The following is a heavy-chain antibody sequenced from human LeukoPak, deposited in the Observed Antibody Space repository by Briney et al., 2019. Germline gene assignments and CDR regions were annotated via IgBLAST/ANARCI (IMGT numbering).Heavy chain of an antibody. V-gene: IGHV3-23*01. CDR3: AKDLGYGSGSGLDY. J-gene: IGHJ4*02. CDR2: ISGSGGST. Sequence: GGSLRLSCAASGFTFSSYWMHWVRQAPGKGLEWVSAISGSGGSTYYADSVKGRFTISRDNSKSTLYLQMNSLRAEDTAVYYCAKDLGYGSGSGLDYWGQGTLVTVSS. D-gene: IGHD3-10*01. CDR1: GFTFSSYW.